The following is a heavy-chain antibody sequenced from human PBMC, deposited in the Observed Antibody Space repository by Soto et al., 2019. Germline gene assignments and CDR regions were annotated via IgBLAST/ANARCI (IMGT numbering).Heavy chain of an antibody. Sequence: EVQLVESGGGLVQPGGSLRLSCAASGFTFSSYWMTWVRQAPGKGLEWVANIKQDGSAKYYVDSVKGRFTISRANAKNSLYRQMNSLSAVDTAVYYCASWLKTSGWYVLLEGSFDYWGQGTLVTVSS. V-gene: IGHV3-7*01. CDR2: IKQDGSAK. CDR1: GFTFSSYW. J-gene: IGHJ4*02. D-gene: IGHD6-19*01. CDR3: ASWLKTSGWYVLLEGSFDY.